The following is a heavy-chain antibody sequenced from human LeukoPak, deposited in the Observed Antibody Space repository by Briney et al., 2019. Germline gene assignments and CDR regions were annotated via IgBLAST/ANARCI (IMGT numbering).Heavy chain of an antibody. V-gene: IGHV3-11*06. CDR1: GFTFSDHY. CDR2: ISRSDFYT. D-gene: IGHD2-15*01. J-gene: IGHJ2*01. CDR3: AREETGGGYRYLDV. Sequence: PGGSLRLSCVSSGFTFSDHYMTWIRQAPGKGLEWVSYISRSDFYTHYADSVKGRFIISRDNAKNSLHLQMNSLRAGDTAVYYCAREETGGGYRYLDVWGRGTLVTVSS.